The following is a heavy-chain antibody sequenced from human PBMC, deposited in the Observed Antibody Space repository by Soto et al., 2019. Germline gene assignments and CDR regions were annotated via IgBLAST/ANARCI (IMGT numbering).Heavy chain of an antibody. CDR3: ARDPAYSSSWYVGWFDP. CDR2: IIPIFGTA. Sequence: QVQLVQSGAEVKKPGSSVKVSCKASGGTFSSYAISWVRQAPGQGLEWMGGIIPIFGTANYAQKFQGRXXXXXXXXXXXXXXXXXXXXXXXXAVYYCARDPAYSSSWYVGWFDPWGQXTL. D-gene: IGHD6-13*01. J-gene: IGHJ5*02. CDR1: GGTFSSYA. V-gene: IGHV1-69*01.